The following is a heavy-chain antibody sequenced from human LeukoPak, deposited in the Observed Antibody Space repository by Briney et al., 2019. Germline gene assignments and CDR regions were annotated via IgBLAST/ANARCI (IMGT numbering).Heavy chain of an antibody. D-gene: IGHD6-13*01. CDR3: ARAQQLVDAFDI. J-gene: IGHJ3*02. Sequence: GGSLRLSCAASGFTFTTYWMTWVRQAPGKGLEWVANIKQDGSEKYYVDSVKGRFTISRDNAKNSLYLQMNSLRAEDTAVYYCARAQQLVDAFDIWGQGTMVTVSS. V-gene: IGHV3-7*01. CDR1: GFTFTTYW. CDR2: IKQDGSEK.